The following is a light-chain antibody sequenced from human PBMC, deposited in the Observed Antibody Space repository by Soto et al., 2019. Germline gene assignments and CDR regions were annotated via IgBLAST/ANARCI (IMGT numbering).Light chain of an antibody. J-gene: IGKJ4*01. V-gene: IGKV1-39*01. CDR2: TAS. CDR1: QSIVRN. Sequence: IQMTQSPSSLSASVGDRVTITCRASQSIVRNLNWYQQKPGKAPELLIYTASNLESGVPSRFSGSGSGTDFALTISSLQPEDSAVYYCQRSHSSPLSFGGGTKVEIK. CDR3: QRSHSSPLS.